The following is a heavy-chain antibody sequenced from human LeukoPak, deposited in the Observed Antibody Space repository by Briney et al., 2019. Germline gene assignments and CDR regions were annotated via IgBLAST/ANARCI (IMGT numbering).Heavy chain of an antibody. CDR1: GFTFDDYA. Sequence: GGSLRLSCAASGFTFDDYAMHWVRQAPGKGLEWVPLISGDGGSTYYADSVKGRFTISRDNSKNSLYLQMNSLRTEDTALYYCAKDSRPGQWLVTGLDYWGQGTLVTVSS. CDR2: ISGDGGST. CDR3: AKDSRPGQWLVTGLDY. D-gene: IGHD6-19*01. V-gene: IGHV3-43*02. J-gene: IGHJ4*02.